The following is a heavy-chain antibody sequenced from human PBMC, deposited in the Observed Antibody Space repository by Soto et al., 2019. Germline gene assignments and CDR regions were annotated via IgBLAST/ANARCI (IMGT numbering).Heavy chain of an antibody. J-gene: IGHJ4*02. V-gene: IGHV4-30-4*01. D-gene: IGHD1-26*01. CDR2: ISYSGST. Sequence: SETLSLTCTVSGGSISSGNYYWSWIRQPPGKGLEWIGFISYSGSTYYSASLQSRVTMSVDTSKNQFSLNLSFVTAADTAVYYCATMGPPAKGLYYFVYWGQGTMFTVSS. CDR1: GGSISSGNYY. CDR3: ATMGPPAKGLYYFVY.